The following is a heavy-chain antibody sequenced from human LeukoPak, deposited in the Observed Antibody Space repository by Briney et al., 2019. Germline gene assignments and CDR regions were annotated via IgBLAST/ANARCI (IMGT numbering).Heavy chain of an antibody. J-gene: IGHJ6*03. D-gene: IGHD3-10*01. Sequence: PGGSLRLSCAASGFTFSTYAMSWVRQAPGKGLEWVSSISASGGSTNYADSVKGRFTISRDNSKNTVYLQMNSLGAEDTAVYYCAKVMKGSERLTMVRGVIIKTAGLYYMDVWGKGTTVTVSS. CDR3: AKVMKGSERLTMVRGVIIKTAGLYYMDV. CDR1: GFTFSTYA. V-gene: IGHV3-23*01. CDR2: ISASGGST.